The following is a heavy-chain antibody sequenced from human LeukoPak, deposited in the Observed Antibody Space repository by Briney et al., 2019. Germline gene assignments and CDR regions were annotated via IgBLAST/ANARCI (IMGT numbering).Heavy chain of an antibody. CDR1: GYTFTNYA. CDR3: ARASRGYSGYDYGAGLADY. D-gene: IGHD5-12*01. J-gene: IGHJ4*02. CDR2: INPNSGGT. Sequence: GASVKVSCKASGYTFTNYAITWVRQAPGQGLEWMGWINPNSGGTNYAQKFQGRVTMTRDTSISTAYMELSRLRSDDTAVYYCARASRGYSGYDYGAGLADYWGQGTLVTVSS. V-gene: IGHV1-2*02.